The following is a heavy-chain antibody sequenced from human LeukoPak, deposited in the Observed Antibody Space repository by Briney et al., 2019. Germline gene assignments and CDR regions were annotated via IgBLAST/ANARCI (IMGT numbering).Heavy chain of an antibody. CDR2: INPNSRGT. V-gene: IGHV1-2*04. CDR3: AREGPPFDY. Sequence: GASVKVSCKASGYTFTTYAMNWVRQAPGQGLEWMGWINPNSRGTNYAQKFQGWVTMTRDTSISTAYMELSRLRSDDTAVYYCAREGPPFDYWGQGTLVTVSS. J-gene: IGHJ4*02. CDR1: GYTFTTYA.